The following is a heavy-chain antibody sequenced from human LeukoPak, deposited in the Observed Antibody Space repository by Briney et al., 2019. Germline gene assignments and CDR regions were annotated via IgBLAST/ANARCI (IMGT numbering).Heavy chain of an antibody. CDR1: GFTFSNYG. D-gene: IGHD6-19*01. V-gene: IGHV3-30*02. J-gene: IGHJ4*02. CDR3: AKDRQWLVSIDY. Sequence: GGSLRLSCAASGFTFSNYGMHWVRQAPGKGLEWVAFIRYDGSNKYYADSVKGRFTISRDNSKNTLYLQMNSLRAEDTAVYYCAKDRQWLVSIDYWGQGTLVIVSS. CDR2: IRYDGSNK.